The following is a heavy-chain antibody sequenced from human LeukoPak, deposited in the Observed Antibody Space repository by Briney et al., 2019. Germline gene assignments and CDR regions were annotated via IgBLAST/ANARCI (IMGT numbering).Heavy chain of an antibody. V-gene: IGHV5-51*01. J-gene: IGHJ4*02. CDR3: ARASRDGYNQNFDH. CDR2: IYPGGSET. D-gene: IGHD5-24*01. CDR1: GYRFSSYW. Sequence: GESLKISCKGLGYRFSSYWNAWVRQRPGKGLEWMGIIYPGGSETRYDPSFQGQVTISADSSTSTAYPQWSSLRASDTAMYYCARASRDGYNQNFDHWGQGTLVTVSS.